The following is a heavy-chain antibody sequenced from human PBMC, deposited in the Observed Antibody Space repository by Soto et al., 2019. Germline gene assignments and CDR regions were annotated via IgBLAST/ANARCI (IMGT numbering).Heavy chain of an antibody. CDR1: GGSFSGYY. CDR3: ARGLVLGSDRSWAGSSSDFDY. CDR2: INHSGST. D-gene: IGHD6-6*01. V-gene: IGHV4-34*01. J-gene: IGHJ4*02. Sequence: SETLSLTCAVYGGSFSGYYWSWIRQPPGKGLEWIGEINHSGSTNYNPSLKSRVTISVDTSKNQFSLKLSSVTAADTAVYYCARGLVLGSDRSWAGSSSDFDYWGQGTLVTVSS.